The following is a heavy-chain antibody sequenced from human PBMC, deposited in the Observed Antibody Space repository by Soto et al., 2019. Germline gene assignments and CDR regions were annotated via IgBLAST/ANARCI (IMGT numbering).Heavy chain of an antibody. CDR3: ARAGT. J-gene: IGHJ5*02. CDR1: GGTFRTYA. V-gene: IGHV1-69*13. Sequence: GASVKVSCKVPGGTFRTYALNWVRQAPGQGLEWMGGIIPVSGTTNYAQRFHGRVAIIADESTSTVYMDLSSLRFNDTAVYYCARAGTWGQRSLVTASS. CDR2: IIPVSGTT.